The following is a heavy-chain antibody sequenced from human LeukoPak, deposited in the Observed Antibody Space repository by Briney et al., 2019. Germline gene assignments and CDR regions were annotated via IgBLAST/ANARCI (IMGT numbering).Heavy chain of an antibody. CDR2: ISYDGSNK. CDR3: ARGSWRFDYGDSGFDP. J-gene: IGHJ5*02. CDR1: GFTFSSYE. V-gene: IGHV3-30*04. Sequence: PGGSLRLSCAASGFTFSSYEMNWVRQAPGKGLEWVAVISYDGSNKNYGGSVKGRFTISRDNSKKTLYLQMNSLRAEDTAVYYCARGSWRFDYGDSGFDPWGQGTLVTVSS. D-gene: IGHD4-17*01.